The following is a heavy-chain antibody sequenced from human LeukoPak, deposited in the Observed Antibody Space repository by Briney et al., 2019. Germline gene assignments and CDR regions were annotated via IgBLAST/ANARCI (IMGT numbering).Heavy chain of an antibody. J-gene: IGHJ4*02. CDR2: IYYSGST. CDR1: GGSISTYY. Sequence: PSETLSLTCTVSGGSISTYYWGWIRQPPGKGLEWIGSIYYSGSTYYNPSLKSRVTISVDTSKNQFSLKLSSVTAADTAVYYCARETTVTTSGFDYWGQGTLVTVSS. V-gene: IGHV4-39*07. D-gene: IGHD4-17*01. CDR3: ARETTVTTSGFDY.